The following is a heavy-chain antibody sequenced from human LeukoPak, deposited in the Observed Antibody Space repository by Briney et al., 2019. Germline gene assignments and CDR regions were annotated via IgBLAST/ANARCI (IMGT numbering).Heavy chain of an antibody. CDR2: INHSGST. CDR1: GGSFSGYY. CDR3: ARFQWELLYFDY. J-gene: IGHJ4*02. D-gene: IGHD1-26*01. Sequence: PSETLSLTCAVYGGSFSGYYWSWIRQPPGRGLEWIGEINHSGSTSYNPSLKSRVTISVDTSKNQFSLKLSSVTAEDTAVYYCARFQWELLYFDYWGQGTLVTVSS. V-gene: IGHV4-34*01.